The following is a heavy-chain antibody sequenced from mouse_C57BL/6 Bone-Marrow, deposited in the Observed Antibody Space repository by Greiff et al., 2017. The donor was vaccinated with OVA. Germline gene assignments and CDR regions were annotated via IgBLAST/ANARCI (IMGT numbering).Heavy chain of an antibody. J-gene: IGHJ4*01. Sequence: VQLQQSGPELVKPGASVKISCKASGYTFTDYYMNWVKQSHGKSLEWIGDINPNNGGTSYNQKFKGKATLTVDKSSSTAYMELRSLTSEDSAVYYCARADAMDYWGQGTSVTVSS. CDR3: ARADAMDY. CDR2: INPNNGGT. CDR1: GYTFTDYY. V-gene: IGHV1-26*01.